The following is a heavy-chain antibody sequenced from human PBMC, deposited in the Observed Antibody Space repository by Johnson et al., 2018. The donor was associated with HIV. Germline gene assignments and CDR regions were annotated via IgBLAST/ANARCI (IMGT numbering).Heavy chain of an antibody. J-gene: IGHJ3*02. Sequence: QVQLVESGGGVVQPGGSLRLSCAASGFTFSSYGMHWVRQAPGKGLEWVAFIRYDGSNKYYADSVKGRFTISRDNSKNTLYLQMNSLIAEDTAVYYCARDTGERQPAYLYAFDIWGQGTMVTVSS. CDR3: ARDTGERQPAYLYAFDI. CDR2: IRYDGSNK. D-gene: IGHD1-1*01. V-gene: IGHV3-30*02. CDR1: GFTFSSYG.